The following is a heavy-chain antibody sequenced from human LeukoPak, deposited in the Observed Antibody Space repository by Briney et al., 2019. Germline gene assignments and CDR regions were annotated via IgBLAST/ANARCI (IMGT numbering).Heavy chain of an antibody. CDR2: INSAGDDM. CDR3: ARSTYYYDSSGPIL. J-gene: IGHJ4*02. V-gene: IGHV3-21*04. D-gene: IGHD3-22*01. CDR1: GFRFSGYS. Sequence: GGSLRLSCSASGFRFSGYSMNWVRQAPGKGLEWLASINSAGDDMYYADSVKGRFTISRDNAKNSLYLQMNSLRAEDTAVYYCARSTYYYDSSGPILWGQGTLVTVSS.